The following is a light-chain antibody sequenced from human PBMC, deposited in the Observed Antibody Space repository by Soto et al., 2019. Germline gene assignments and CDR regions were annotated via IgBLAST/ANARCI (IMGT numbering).Light chain of an antibody. CDR1: SSDVGSYKF. V-gene: IGLV2-8*01. J-gene: IGLJ2*01. CDR3: SSYAGNYNLV. CDR2: EVS. Sequence: QSVLTQPPSASGSPGQSVTISCTGTSSDVGSYKFVSWYQQHPGKAPKLMMYEVSKRPSGVPDRFSGSKSGNTASLTVSGLQAEGEADYFCSSYAGNYNLVFGGGTKLTVL.